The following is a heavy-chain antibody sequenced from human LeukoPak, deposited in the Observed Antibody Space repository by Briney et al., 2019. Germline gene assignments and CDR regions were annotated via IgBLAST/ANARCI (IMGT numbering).Heavy chain of an antibody. V-gene: IGHV4-38-2*02. J-gene: IGHJ4*02. CDR1: GGSISSDYY. Sequence: SETLSLTCTVSGGSISSDYYWGWTRQPPGKGLEWIGSIYHSGSTYYNPSLKSRVTISVDTSKNQFSLNPTSVTAADTAVYYCATLRALSITMIVVVITTYYFDYWGQGTLVTVSS. CDR3: ATLRALSITMIVVVITTYYFDY. D-gene: IGHD3-22*01. CDR2: IYHSGST.